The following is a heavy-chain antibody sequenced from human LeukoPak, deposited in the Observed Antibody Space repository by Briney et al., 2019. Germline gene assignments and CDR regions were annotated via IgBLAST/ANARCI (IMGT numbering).Heavy chain of an antibody. J-gene: IGHJ5*02. V-gene: IGHV3-33*01. Sequence: GGSLRLSCAASGFTFSSYGMHWVRQAPGKGLEWVAVIWYDGSNKYYADSVKGRFTISRDNSKNTLYLQMNSLRAEDTAVYYRARAALDYNWFDPWGQGTLVTVSS. CDR1: GFTFSSYG. CDR2: IWYDGSNK. CDR3: ARAALDYNWFDP.